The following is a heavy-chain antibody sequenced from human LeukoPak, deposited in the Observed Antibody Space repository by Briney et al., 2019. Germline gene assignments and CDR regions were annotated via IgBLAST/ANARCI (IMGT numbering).Heavy chain of an antibody. CDR3: AKEFDSGGYGANFDS. V-gene: IGHV3-30*18. Sequence: GGSLRLSCAASGFTFSSYAMHWVRQAPGKGLEWVAVVSAHGTTKYYADSVKGRFTISRDNSRNTMYLQMNSLRAEDTAVYYCAKEFDSGGYGANFDSWGQGTLVTVSS. D-gene: IGHD3-10*01. J-gene: IGHJ4*02. CDR2: VSAHGTTK. CDR1: GFTFSSYA.